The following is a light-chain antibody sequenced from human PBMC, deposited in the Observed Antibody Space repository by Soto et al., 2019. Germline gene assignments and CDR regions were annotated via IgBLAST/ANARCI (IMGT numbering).Light chain of an antibody. V-gene: IGKV1-5*01. CDR3: HQYDDYSRT. Sequence: DIQMTQSPSTLSASVGDRVTITCRASQSIGSWLAWYQQKPGKAPNLLIYDASSLQSGVPSRFSGSGSGTEFTLTISSLQPDDFATYYCHQYDDYSRTFGPGTKVHI. J-gene: IGKJ3*01. CDR2: DAS. CDR1: QSIGSW.